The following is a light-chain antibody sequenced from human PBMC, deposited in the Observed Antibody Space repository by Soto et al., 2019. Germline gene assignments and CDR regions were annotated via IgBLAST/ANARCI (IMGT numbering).Light chain of an antibody. J-gene: IGKJ2*01. Sequence: EIVLTQTPATLSLSPGERATLACRASQSVSSYLAWYQQTPGQAPRLLIYDASNRATGIPARFSGSGSGTDFTLTISSLEPEDLAVYYCQQRSNWPPYTVGQGTKLEIK. CDR1: QSVSSY. CDR2: DAS. V-gene: IGKV3-11*01. CDR3: QQRSNWPPYT.